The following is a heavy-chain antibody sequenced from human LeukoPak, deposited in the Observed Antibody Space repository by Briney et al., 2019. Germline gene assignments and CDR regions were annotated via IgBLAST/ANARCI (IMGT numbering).Heavy chain of an antibody. CDR2: IKRDESEK. J-gene: IGHJ4*02. CDR1: RFTFSSYW. CDR3: ARDSGGALDQ. Sequence: GGSLRLSCAASRFTFSSYWMAWVRQAPGNGLEWVANIKRDESEKYYADSVKGRFTISRDNAKNSLYLQMNSLSAENSAVYYCARDSGGALDQWGQGTLVTVSS. V-gene: IGHV3-7*03. D-gene: IGHD3-16*01.